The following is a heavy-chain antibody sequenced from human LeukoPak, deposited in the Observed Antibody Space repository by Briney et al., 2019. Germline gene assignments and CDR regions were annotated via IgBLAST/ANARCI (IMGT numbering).Heavy chain of an antibody. CDR1: GGSISSYY. D-gene: IGHD6-19*01. CDR3: ASTGYSSGWGNSN. V-gene: IGHV4-4*09. CDR2: IYTSGST. Sequence: PSETLSLTCTVSGGSISSYYWSWIRQPPGKGPEWIGYIYTSGSTNYNPSLKSRVTISVDTSKNQFSLKLSSVTAADTAVYYCASTGYSSGWGNSNWGQGTLVTVSS. J-gene: IGHJ4*02.